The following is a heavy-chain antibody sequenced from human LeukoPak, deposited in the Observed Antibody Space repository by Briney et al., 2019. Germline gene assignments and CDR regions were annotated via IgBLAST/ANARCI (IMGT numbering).Heavy chain of an antibody. CDR3: AREGIKYQLLLDY. J-gene: IGHJ4*02. CDR1: GFTFSSYE. CDR2: IDSSGISI. V-gene: IGHV3-48*03. D-gene: IGHD2-2*01. Sequence: GGSLRLSCAASGFTFSSYEMNWVRQAPGKGLEWVSYIDSSGISIYYADSVKGRFTISRDNAKNSLYLQMNSLRAEDTAVYYCAREGIKYQLLLDYWGQGTLVTVSS.